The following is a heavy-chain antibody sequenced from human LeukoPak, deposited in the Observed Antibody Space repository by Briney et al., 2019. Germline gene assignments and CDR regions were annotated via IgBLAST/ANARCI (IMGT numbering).Heavy chain of an antibody. CDR3: ARQFCSGGSCYSGDFFDY. CDR2: ISSSSTTI. Sequence: GGSLRLSCAASGFRFTYYGMNWVRQAPGKGLEWVSYISSSSTTIYYADSVKGRFTISRDNAKNSLYPQMNSLRAEDTALYYCARQFCSGGSCYSGDFFDYRGQGTLVTVSS. CDR1: GFRFTYYG. D-gene: IGHD2-15*01. J-gene: IGHJ4*02. V-gene: IGHV3-48*04.